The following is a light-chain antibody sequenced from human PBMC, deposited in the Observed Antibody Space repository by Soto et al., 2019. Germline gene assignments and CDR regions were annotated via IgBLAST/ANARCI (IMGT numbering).Light chain of an antibody. J-gene: IGLJ3*02. CDR3: TSYAGSNIWV. V-gene: IGLV2-8*02. CDR1: SSDVGAYKY. CDR2: EVS. Sequence: QSARTQPPSESRSPGQSVTISCTGTSSDVGAYKYVSWYQQYPGKAPKLMIYEVSKRPSGVPDRFSGSKSGNTASLTVSGLQAEDESDYYCTSYAGSNIWVFGGGTKLTFL.